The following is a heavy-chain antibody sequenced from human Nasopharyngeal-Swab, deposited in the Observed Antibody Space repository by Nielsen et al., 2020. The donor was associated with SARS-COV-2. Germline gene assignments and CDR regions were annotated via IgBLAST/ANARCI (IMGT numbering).Heavy chain of an antibody. J-gene: IGHJ4*02. CDR2: ISSSGSTI. Sequence: GESLKISCAASGFTFSDYYMSWIRQAPGKGLEWVSYISSSGSTIYYADSVKGRFTISRDNSKNTLYLQMNSLRAEDTAVYYCARGGRYGDYFDYWGQGTLVTVSS. CDR3: ARGGRYGDYFDY. D-gene: IGHD3-16*01. V-gene: IGHV3-11*04. CDR1: GFTFSDYY.